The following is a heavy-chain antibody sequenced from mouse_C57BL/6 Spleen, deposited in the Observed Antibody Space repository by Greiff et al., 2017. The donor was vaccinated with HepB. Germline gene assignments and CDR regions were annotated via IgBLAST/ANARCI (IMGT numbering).Heavy chain of an antibody. CDR3: ARGGLLRPFDY. J-gene: IGHJ2*01. CDR2: INPYNGGT. CDR1: GYTFTDYY. D-gene: IGHD2-3*01. V-gene: IGHV1-19*01. Sequence: EVQLQQSGPVLVKPGASVKMSCKASGYTFTDYYMNWVKQSHGKSLEWIGVINPYNGGTSYNQKFKGKATLTVDKSSSTAYMELNSLTSEDSAVYYCARGGLLRPFDYWGQGTTLTVSS.